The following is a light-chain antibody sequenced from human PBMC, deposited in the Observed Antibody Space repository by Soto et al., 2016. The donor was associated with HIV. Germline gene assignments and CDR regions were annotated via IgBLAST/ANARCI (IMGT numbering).Light chain of an antibody. Sequence: SYELTQPPSVSVSPGQTARITCSGDALPKQYAYWYQQKPGQAPVLIIYKDNERPSGIPERFSGSTSGTTGTLTISGVQPEDEADYYCQSADSSGTYEGVFGGGTKLTV. V-gene: IGLV3-25*03. J-gene: IGLJ2*01. CDR1: ALPKQY. CDR2: KDN. CDR3: QSADSSGTYEGV.